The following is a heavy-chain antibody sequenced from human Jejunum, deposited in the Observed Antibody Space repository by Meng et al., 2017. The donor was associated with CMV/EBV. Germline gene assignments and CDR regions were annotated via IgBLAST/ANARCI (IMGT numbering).Heavy chain of an antibody. CDR1: GLTVSSNF. D-gene: IGHD3-16*01. V-gene: IGHV3-66*02. Sequence: SLKISCAAPGLTVSSNFMSWVRQAPGKGLEWVSFIYSGGSTYYADSVKGRFTISRDNSKNTLYLQMNSLRPEDTAVYYCARVGGSWGQGTLVTVSS. J-gene: IGHJ4*02. CDR3: ARVGGS. CDR2: IYSGGST.